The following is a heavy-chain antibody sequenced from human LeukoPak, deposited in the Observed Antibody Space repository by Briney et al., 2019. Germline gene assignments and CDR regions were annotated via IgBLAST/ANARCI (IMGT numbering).Heavy chain of an antibody. CDR2: IYYSGST. CDR1: GGSISSYY. J-gene: IGHJ4*02. CDR3: ARVNAYGDYFIDY. D-gene: IGHD4-17*01. V-gene: IGHV4-59*12. Sequence: SETLSLTCTVSGGSISSYYWSWIRQPPGKGLEWIGYIYYSGSTNYNPSLKSRVTISVDTSKNQFSLKLSSVTAADTAVYYCARVNAYGDYFIDYWGQGTLVTVSS.